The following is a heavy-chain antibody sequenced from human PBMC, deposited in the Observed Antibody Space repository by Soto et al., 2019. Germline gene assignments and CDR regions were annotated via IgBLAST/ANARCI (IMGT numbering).Heavy chain of an antibody. D-gene: IGHD6-13*01. Sequence: QVQLVQSGAEVKKPGSSVKVSCKASGGTFSSYAISWVRQPPGQGLEWMGGIIPIFGTANYAQKFQGRVTITADESTSTAYMELSSLRSEDTAVYYCARVRLVSSWYSGLANWFDPWGQGTLVTVSS. CDR1: GGTFSSYA. CDR2: IIPIFGTA. V-gene: IGHV1-69*12. J-gene: IGHJ5*02. CDR3: ARVRLVSSWYSGLANWFDP.